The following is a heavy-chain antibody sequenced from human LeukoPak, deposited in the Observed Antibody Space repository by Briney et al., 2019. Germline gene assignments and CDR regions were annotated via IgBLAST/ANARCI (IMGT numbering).Heavy chain of an antibody. J-gene: IGHJ4*02. CDR1: GGSISSGDYY. CDR2: IYYSGNT. CDR3: ARHEGSATPFDY. V-gene: IGHV4-30-4*01. Sequence: SQTLSLTCTVSGGSISSGDYYWSWIRQPPGKGLERIGYIYYSGNTDYNPSLKSRATISVDTSRKQFSLKLSSVTAADTAIYYCARHEGSATPFDYWGQGILVPVAS. D-gene: IGHD2-15*01.